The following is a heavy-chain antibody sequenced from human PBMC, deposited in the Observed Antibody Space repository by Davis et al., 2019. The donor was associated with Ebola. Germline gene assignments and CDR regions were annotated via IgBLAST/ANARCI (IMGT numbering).Heavy chain of an antibody. CDR1: GFTFSRYT. J-gene: IGHJ6*02. D-gene: IGHD3-3*01. CDR2: ISSSSSYI. V-gene: IGHV3-21*01. Sequence: GESLKISCAASGFTFSRYTMNWVRQAPGKGLEWVSSISSSSSYIYYADSVKGRFTISRDNAKNSPYLQMNSLRAEDTAVYYCARDPTRTYYDFWSGSSDYYYGMDVWGQGTTVTVSS. CDR3: ARDPTRTYYDFWSGSSDYYYGMDV.